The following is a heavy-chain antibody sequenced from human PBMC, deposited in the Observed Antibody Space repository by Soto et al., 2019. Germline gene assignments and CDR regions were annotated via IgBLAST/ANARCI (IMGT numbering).Heavy chain of an antibody. Sequence: ASVKVSCKASGYTFTDYNMHWGRQAPGQGLEWMGLINPNSGGTNYPQRFQGRVTMTRDTSISTAYMELSTLRSDDTAIYYCARDISGSYGYWGQGTLVAVSS. V-gene: IGHV1-2*02. CDR2: INPNSGGT. D-gene: IGHD1-26*01. CDR3: ARDISGSYGY. CDR1: GYTFTDYN. J-gene: IGHJ4*02.